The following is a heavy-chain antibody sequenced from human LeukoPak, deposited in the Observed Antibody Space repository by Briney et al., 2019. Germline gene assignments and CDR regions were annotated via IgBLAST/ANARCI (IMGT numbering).Heavy chain of an antibody. D-gene: IGHD3-10*01. Sequence: SETLSLTCTVSGASISDYYCSWLRQPPGKGLEWIGYIYTSGNTYYSPSLKSRVTISLDTSKNQLSLRLISVTAADTAVYYCARRGTWFDPWGQGTLVTVSS. CDR3: ARRGTWFDP. V-gene: IGHV4-4*09. J-gene: IGHJ5*02. CDR2: IYTSGNT. CDR1: GASISDYY.